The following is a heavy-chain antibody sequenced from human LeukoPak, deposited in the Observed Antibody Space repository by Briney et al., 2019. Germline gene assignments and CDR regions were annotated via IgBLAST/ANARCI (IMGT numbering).Heavy chain of an antibody. Sequence: GGSLRLSCAASGFTFSGHWMHWVRQAPGKGLVWISRINSDGSGTNYADFVKGRFTISRDNAKNTVYLQINSLRDEDTAVYYCARICSSTDCLIPDWGQGTLVTVSS. V-gene: IGHV3-74*01. CDR2: INSDGSGT. CDR3: ARICSSTDCLIPD. J-gene: IGHJ4*02. D-gene: IGHD2-2*01. CDR1: GFTFSGHW.